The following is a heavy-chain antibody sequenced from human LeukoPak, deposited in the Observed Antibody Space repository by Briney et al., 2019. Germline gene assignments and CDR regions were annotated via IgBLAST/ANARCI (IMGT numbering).Heavy chain of an antibody. CDR1: GFTFRNYA. CDR2: ISYDGANK. Sequence: LRLSYAASGFTFRNYAMHWVRQAPGKGLEWVAVISYDGANKHYADSVKGRFTISRDNSKNTLYMQMNSLRAEDTAVYYCAMGVRIAVAGNIDYWGQGTLVTVSS. D-gene: IGHD6-19*01. CDR3: AMGVRIAVAGNIDY. V-gene: IGHV3-30*04. J-gene: IGHJ4*02.